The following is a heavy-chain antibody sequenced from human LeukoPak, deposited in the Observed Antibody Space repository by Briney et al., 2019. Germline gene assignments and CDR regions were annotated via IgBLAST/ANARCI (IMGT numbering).Heavy chain of an antibody. D-gene: IGHD5-18*01. V-gene: IGHV3-74*01. CDR2: ITSEGSST. Sequence: PGGSLRLSCAASGFTFSSYWMHWVRQVPGKGLVWVSRITSEGSSTSYADSVKGRFTISRDNAKNTLYLQMNSLRAEDTAVYYCARGVDTAMPRNPFDYWGQGTLVTVSS. J-gene: IGHJ4*02. CDR3: ARGVDTAMPRNPFDY. CDR1: GFTFSSYW.